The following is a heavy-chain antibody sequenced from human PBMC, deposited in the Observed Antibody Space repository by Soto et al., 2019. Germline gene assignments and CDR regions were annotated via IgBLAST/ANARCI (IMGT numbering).Heavy chain of an antibody. V-gene: IGHV4-59*01. J-gene: IGHJ4*02. Sequence: SGTLSLTCTVSGGSISRYDWSWIRQPPGKGLEWIGYIYYSGSTNYNPSLKSRVTISVDTSKNQFSLKLSSVTAADTAVYYCARGYYYGSTPQFDYWGQGTLVTVSS. CDR2: IYYSGST. CDR1: GGSISRYD. CDR3: ARGYYYGSTPQFDY. D-gene: IGHD3-10*01.